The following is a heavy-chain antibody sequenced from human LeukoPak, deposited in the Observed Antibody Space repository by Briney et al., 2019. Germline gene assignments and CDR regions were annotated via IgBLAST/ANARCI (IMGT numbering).Heavy chain of an antibody. Sequence: PGGSLRLSCAASGFTFSSYAMSWVRQAPGKGLEWVSVISGSGGSTYYADSVKGRFTISRDNSKNTLYLQMNSLRAEDTAVNYCAKITKYYYDSSGYYGDYWGQGTLVTVSS. CDR1: GFTFSSYA. V-gene: IGHV3-23*01. CDR3: AKITKYYYDSSGYYGDY. CDR2: ISGSGGST. D-gene: IGHD3-22*01. J-gene: IGHJ4*02.